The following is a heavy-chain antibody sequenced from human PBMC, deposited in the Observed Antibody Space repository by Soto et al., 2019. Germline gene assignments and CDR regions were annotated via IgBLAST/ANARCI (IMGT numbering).Heavy chain of an antibody. Sequence: GGSLRLSCAASGFTFSSYGMHWVRQAPGKGLEWVAVISYDGSNKYYADSVKGRFTTSRDNSKNTLYLQMNSLRAEDTAVYYCAKDPRIGIAVAGVFDYWGQGTLVTVSS. CDR3: AKDPRIGIAVAGVFDY. CDR2: ISYDGSNK. J-gene: IGHJ4*02. CDR1: GFTFSSYG. V-gene: IGHV3-30*18. D-gene: IGHD6-19*01.